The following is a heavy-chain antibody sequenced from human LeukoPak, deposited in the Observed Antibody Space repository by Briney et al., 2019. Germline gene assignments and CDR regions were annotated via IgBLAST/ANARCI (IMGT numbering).Heavy chain of an antibody. CDR2: ISSSGSTI. V-gene: IGHV3-11*04. CDR1: GFTFSDYY. CDR3: ARDLSAANARVRGVTDDY. D-gene: IGHD3-10*01. Sequence: GGSLRLSCAASGFTFSDYYMSWIRQAPGKGLEWVSYISSSGSTIYYADSVKGRFTISRDNAKNSLYLQMNSLRTEDTAVYYCARDLSAANARVRGVTDDYWGQGTLVTVSS. J-gene: IGHJ4*02.